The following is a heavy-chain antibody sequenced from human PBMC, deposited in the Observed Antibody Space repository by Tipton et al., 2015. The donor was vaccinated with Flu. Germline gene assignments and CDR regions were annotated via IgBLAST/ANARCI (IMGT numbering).Heavy chain of an antibody. V-gene: IGHV3-11*01. J-gene: IGHJ3*02. CDR2: ISSSGSTI. Sequence: SLRLSCAASGFTFSDYYMSWIRQAPGKGLEWVSYISSSGSTIYYADSVKGRFTISRDNAKNSLYLQMNSLRAEDTAVYYCARDEGSIAAPNAFDIWGQGTLVPVSS. D-gene: IGHD6-6*01. CDR1: GFTFSDYY. CDR3: ARDEGSIAAPNAFDI.